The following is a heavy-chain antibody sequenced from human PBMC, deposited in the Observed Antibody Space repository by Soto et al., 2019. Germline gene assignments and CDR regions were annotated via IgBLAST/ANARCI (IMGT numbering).Heavy chain of an antibody. Sequence: QVQLVESGGGLVKPGGSLSLSCAATGFTFSDYYMSWIRQAPGKGLEWISYINNSIIYTNYAYSVKGRFTISVDNAKNSLYMQMSSLRAEDTAVYYCARIIAAAGGRRYFDLWGRGTLVTISS. D-gene: IGHD6-13*01. J-gene: IGHJ2*01. V-gene: IGHV3-11*05. CDR1: GFTFSDYY. CDR3: ARIIAAAGGRRYFDL. CDR2: INNSIIYT.